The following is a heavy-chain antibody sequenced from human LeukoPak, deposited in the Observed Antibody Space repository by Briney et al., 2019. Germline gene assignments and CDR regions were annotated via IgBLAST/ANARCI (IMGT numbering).Heavy chain of an antibody. Sequence: SVKVSCKASGGTFSSYAISWVRQAPGQGLEWMGRIIPILGIANYTQKFQGRVTISADKSTSTAYMELSSLRSEDTPVYYCARGILTGFRYGMDVWGQGTTVTVSS. V-gene: IGHV1-69*04. CDR2: IIPILGIA. D-gene: IGHD3-9*01. J-gene: IGHJ6*02. CDR1: GGTFSSYA. CDR3: ARGILTGFRYGMDV.